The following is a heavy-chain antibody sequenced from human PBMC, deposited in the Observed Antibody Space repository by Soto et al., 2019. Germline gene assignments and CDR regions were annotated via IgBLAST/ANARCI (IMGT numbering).Heavy chain of an antibody. CDR2: IYHSGTT. CDR3: ARDIPSSGGYDNWLDP. D-gene: IGHD5-12*01. Sequence: SESLSLTCTVSCGSISLDDYYWSWIRQPPGKGLEWIGYIYHSGTTYYNPSLKSRITMSVDTSKNQFSLSLTSVTAADTAVYFCARDIPSSGGYDNWLDPWGQGTLVTVSS. J-gene: IGHJ5*02. V-gene: IGHV4-30-4*01. CDR1: CGSISLDDYY.